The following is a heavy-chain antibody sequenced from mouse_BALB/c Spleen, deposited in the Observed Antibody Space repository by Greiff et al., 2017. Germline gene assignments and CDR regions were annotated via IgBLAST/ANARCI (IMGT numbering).Heavy chain of an antibody. D-gene: IGHD2-2*01. CDR2: IYPGNSDT. CDR3: TRKGYGYGYYFDY. V-gene: IGHV1-5*01. CDR1: GYSFTSYW. J-gene: IGHJ2*01. Sequence: VQLQQSGTVLARPGASVKMSCKASGYSFTSYWMHWVKQRPGQGLEWIGAIYPGNSDTSYNQKFKGKAKLTAVTSASTAYMELSSLTNEDSAVYYCTRKGYGYGYYFDYWGQGTTLTVSS.